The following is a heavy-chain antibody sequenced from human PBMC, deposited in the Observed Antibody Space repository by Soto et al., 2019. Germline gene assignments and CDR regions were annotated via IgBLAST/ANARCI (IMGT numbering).Heavy chain of an antibody. J-gene: IGHJ4*02. CDR2: ISAYNGNT. CDR3: ARDLSGSGSYYHFGY. CDR1: GYTFTSYG. Sequence: ASVKVSCKASGYTFTSYGISWVRQAPGQGLEWMVWISAYNGNTNYAPKLQGRVTMTTDTSTSTAYMELRSLRSADTAVYYCARDLSGSGSYYHFGYWGQGTLVAVSS. D-gene: IGHD3-10*01. V-gene: IGHV1-18*01.